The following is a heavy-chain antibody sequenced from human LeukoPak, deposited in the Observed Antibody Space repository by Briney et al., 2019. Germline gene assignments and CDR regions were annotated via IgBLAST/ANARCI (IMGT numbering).Heavy chain of an antibody. Sequence: GASVEVSCKASGYTFTSYYMHWVRQAPGQGLEWMGIINPRGGSTSYAQKFQGRVTMTRDTSTSTVYMELSSLRSEDTAVYYCASSIRDSSSWYGGDSSGPGDYWGQGTLVTVSS. CDR3: ASSIRDSSSWYGGDSSGPGDY. V-gene: IGHV1-46*01. D-gene: IGHD6-13*01. J-gene: IGHJ4*02. CDR1: GYTFTSYY. CDR2: INPRGGST.